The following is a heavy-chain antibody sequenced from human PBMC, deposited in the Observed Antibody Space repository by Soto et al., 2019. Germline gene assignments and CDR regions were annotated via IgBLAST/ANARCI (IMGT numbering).Heavy chain of an antibody. D-gene: IGHD5-18*01. J-gene: IGHJ5*02. V-gene: IGHV2-5*02. CDR1: GFSLSTSGVG. CDR3: AHRRESGYGYGYEVRQHNWFDP. Sequence: QITLKESGPTLVKPTQTLTLTCTFSGFSLSTSGVGVGWIRQPPGKALEWLALIYWDDDKRYSPSLKSRLTNTKDTSKNQVVLTMTSMDPVDTATYYCAHRRESGYGYGYEVRQHNWFDPSGQGTLVTVSS. CDR2: IYWDDDK.